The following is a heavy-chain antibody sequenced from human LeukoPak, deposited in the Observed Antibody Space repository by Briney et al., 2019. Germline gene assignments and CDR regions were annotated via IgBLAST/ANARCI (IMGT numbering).Heavy chain of an antibody. V-gene: IGHV1-69*04. D-gene: IGHD4-23*01. Sequence: GASVKVSCKASGGTFSSYAISWVRQAPGQGLEWMGRIIPILGTANYAQKFQGRVTITADKSTSTAYMELSSLRSEDSAVYYCARGRVTVTPPDYWGQGTLVTVSS. CDR3: ARGRVTVTPPDY. CDR2: IIPILGTA. J-gene: IGHJ4*02. CDR1: GGTFSSYA.